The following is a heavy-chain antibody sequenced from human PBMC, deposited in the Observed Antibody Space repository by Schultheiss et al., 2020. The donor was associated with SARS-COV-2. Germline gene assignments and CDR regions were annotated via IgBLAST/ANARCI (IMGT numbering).Heavy chain of an antibody. CDR3: ARGGPGRYFNY. V-gene: IGHV4-4*07. CDR1: GGSISSYY. D-gene: IGHD3-9*01. J-gene: IGHJ4*02. Sequence: SETLSLTCTVSGGSISSYYWSWIRQPPGKGLEWIGRIYTSGSTNYNPPLKGRVTISVATCKNQFSLELSSVTATEKAVYYCARGGPGRYFNYWGQGTLVTVSS. CDR2: IYTSGST.